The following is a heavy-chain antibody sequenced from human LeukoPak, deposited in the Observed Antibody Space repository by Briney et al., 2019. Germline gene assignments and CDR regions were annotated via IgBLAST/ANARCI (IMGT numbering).Heavy chain of an antibody. CDR2: IIPILGIA. D-gene: IGHD2-2*01. V-gene: IGHV1-69*02. Sequence: GASVKVSCKASGGIFSSYTISWVRQAPGQGLEWMGRIIPILGIANYAQKFQGRVTITADKSTSTAYMELSSLRSEDTAVYYCARVPPSETETSGAFDMWGQGTMVTVSS. J-gene: IGHJ3*02. CDR1: GGIFSSYT. CDR3: ARVPPSETETSGAFDM.